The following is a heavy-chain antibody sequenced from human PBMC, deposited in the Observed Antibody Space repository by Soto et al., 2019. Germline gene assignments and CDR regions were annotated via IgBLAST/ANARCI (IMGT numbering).Heavy chain of an antibody. V-gene: IGHV1-18*01. D-gene: IGHD3-22*01. Sequence: ASVKVSCKASGYTVSSYGISWVRQAPGQGLEWMGWTSAYNANTNYAQNLQGRVTMTTDTSTSTAYMELRSLRSDDTAVYYCARAYYYDSSGYLGYWGQGTLVTVSS. CDR3: ARAYYYDSSGYLGY. CDR1: GYTVSSYG. CDR2: TSAYNANT. J-gene: IGHJ4*02.